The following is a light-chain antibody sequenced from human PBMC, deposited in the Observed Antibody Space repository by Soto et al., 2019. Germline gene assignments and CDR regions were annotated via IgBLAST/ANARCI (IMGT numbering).Light chain of an antibody. CDR3: HQYGSSLPYT. V-gene: IGKV3-20*01. Sequence: EIVLTQSPGTLSLSPGERATLSCRASQSVINSYLAWYQHKPGQAPRLLISDASRRATGIPDRFSGSGSWTDFTLTISRLEPEDFAVYYCHQYGSSLPYTFGQGTKLEIK. CDR2: DAS. CDR1: QSVINSY. J-gene: IGKJ2*01.